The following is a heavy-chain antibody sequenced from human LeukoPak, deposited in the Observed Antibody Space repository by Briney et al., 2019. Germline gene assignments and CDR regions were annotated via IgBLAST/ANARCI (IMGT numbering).Heavy chain of an antibody. D-gene: IGHD2-2*01. V-gene: IGHV3-21*01. CDR1: GLTFSSHW. J-gene: IGHJ4*02. Sequence: GGSLRLSCAASGLTFSSHWMSWVRQAPGKGLEWVSSISSSSSYIYYADSVKGRFTISRDNAKNSLYLQMNSLRAEDTAVYYCARDFKSTNSYWGQGTLVTVSS. CDR2: ISSSSSYI. CDR3: ARDFKSTNSY.